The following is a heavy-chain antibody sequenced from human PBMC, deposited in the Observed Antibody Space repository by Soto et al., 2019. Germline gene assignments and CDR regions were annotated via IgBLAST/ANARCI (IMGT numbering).Heavy chain of an antibody. V-gene: IGHV1-2*02. CDR3: ARETEYYGSGSYYIPPYYSSYGMDV. D-gene: IGHD3-10*01. Sequence: ASVKVSCKASGYTFTGYYMHWVRQAPGQGLEWMGWINPNSGGTNYAQKFQGRVTMTRDTSISAAYMELSRLRSDDTAVYYCARETEYYGSGSYYIPPYYSSYGMDVWGQGTTVTVSS. CDR2: INPNSGGT. J-gene: IGHJ6*02. CDR1: GYTFTGYY.